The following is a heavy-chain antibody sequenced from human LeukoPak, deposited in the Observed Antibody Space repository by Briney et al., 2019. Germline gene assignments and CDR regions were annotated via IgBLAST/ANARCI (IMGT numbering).Heavy chain of an antibody. J-gene: IGHJ4*02. CDR2: IKSKADGGTT. D-gene: IGHD3-22*01. Sequence: GGSLRLSCAASGFTFSNAWMSWVRQAPGKGLEWVGRIKSKADGGTTDYAAAVKGRFTISRDDSKNTLYLQMNSLKTEDTAVYYCTTERDYYDSSGYFTILVYWGQGTLVTVSS. CDR3: TTERDYYDSSGYFTILVY. CDR1: GFTFSNAW. V-gene: IGHV3-15*01.